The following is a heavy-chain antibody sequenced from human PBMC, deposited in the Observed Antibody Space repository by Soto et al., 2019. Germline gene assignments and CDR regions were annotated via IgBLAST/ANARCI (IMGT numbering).Heavy chain of an antibody. CDR1: GGTFSTYA. Sequence: QVQLVQSGAEVKKPGSSVKVSCKASGGTFSTYAFSWVRQAPGQGLEWMGGIIPIFGTTNYAQKFQGRVTIIADESTSTAYVETSRLRSEDTAVYFCERENWCGSYSRGNYYQYGMDVWGQGTTVIVS. J-gene: IGHJ6*02. CDR2: IIPIFGTT. V-gene: IGHV1-69*01. CDR3: ERENWCGSYSRGNYYQYGMDV. D-gene: IGHD3-3*01.